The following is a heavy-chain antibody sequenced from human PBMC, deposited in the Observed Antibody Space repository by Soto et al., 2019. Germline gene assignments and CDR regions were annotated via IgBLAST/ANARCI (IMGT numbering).Heavy chain of an antibody. CDR3: ARALPVAKGGFDP. Sequence: GGSLRLSCAASVVTVSNTYMTWVRQPPGKGLECVSVIYTAGGTNYADSVKGRFIISRDNSKNTLYLQMNSLRAEDTAVYYCARALPVAKGGFDPWGQGTLVTVSS. CDR2: IYTAGGT. D-gene: IGHD2-2*01. J-gene: IGHJ5*02. V-gene: IGHV3-53*01. CDR1: VVTVSNTY.